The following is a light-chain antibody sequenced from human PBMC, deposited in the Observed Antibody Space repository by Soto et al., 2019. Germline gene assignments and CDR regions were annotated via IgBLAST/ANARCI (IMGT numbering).Light chain of an antibody. CDR2: DAS. J-gene: IGKJ2*03. CDR1: QSVSSY. V-gene: IGKV3-11*01. Sequence: EIVLTQSPATLSLSPGERATLSCRASQSVSSYLAWYQQKPGQAPRLLIYDASNRATGIPARFSGRGSGTDFTLTISSLEPEDFAVYYGQQRSNWPRFCQGTKRQIK. CDR3: QQRSNWPR.